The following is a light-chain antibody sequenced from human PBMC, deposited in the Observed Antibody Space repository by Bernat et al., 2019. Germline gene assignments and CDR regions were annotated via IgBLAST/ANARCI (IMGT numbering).Light chain of an antibody. V-gene: IGLV1-44*01. CDR2: SNN. CDR3: AAWDDSLNGWV. CDR1: SSNIGSNT. Sequence: HSVLTQPPSASGTPGQRVTISCSGSSSNIGSNTVNWYQHLPGTAPKLPIYSNNQRPSGVPDRFPGSKSGTSASLAISGLQSEDEADYYCAAWDDSLNGWVFGGGTKLTVL. J-gene: IGLJ3*02.